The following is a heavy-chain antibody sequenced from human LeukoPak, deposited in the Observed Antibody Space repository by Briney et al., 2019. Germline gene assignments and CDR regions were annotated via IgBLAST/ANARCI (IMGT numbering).Heavy chain of an antibody. D-gene: IGHD1-1*01. V-gene: IGHV3-66*01. CDR2: LYAGGST. CDR3: VRGNGNVGGRLDP. J-gene: IGHJ5*02. CDR1: GFTFSSYA. Sequence: PGGSLRLSCAASGFTFSSYAMSWVRQAPGKGLDWVSGLYAGGSTYYAGSVTGRFTISRDDSKNTLYLHMTSLRVDDTAIYFCVRGNGNVGGRLDPWGRGAWVIVSS.